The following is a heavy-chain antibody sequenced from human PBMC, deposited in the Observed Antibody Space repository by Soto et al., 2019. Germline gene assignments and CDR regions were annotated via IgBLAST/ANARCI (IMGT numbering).Heavy chain of an antibody. J-gene: IGHJ5*02. CDR3: ARLRIATNNYKWFDP. CDR2: IYVTGAV. CDR1: GATLNIGDYY. Sequence: PSYSLYLACSVCGATLNIGDYYWSWIRQVPGKGLEWIGHIYVTGAVDYNPSLRDRITISQDTSERQFSLNLRLVTAADTAVYYCARLRIATNNYKWFDPWGQGTLVTVSS. D-gene: IGHD2-21*01. V-gene: IGHV4-31*03.